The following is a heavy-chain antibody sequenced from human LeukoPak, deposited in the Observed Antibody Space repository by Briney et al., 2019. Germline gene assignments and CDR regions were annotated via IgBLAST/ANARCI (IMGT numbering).Heavy chain of an antibody. Sequence: GASVKLSCKASGYTFTGYYMHWVRQAPGQGLEWRGWINPNSGDTNYAQKLQGRVTMTRDTSISTAYMELSRLKSDDTAVYYCAASYDFWGGYLNHDYWGQGTLVTVSS. CDR1: GYTFTGYY. CDR2: INPNSGDT. D-gene: IGHD3-3*01. J-gene: IGHJ4*02. CDR3: AASYDFWGGYLNHDY. V-gene: IGHV1-2*02.